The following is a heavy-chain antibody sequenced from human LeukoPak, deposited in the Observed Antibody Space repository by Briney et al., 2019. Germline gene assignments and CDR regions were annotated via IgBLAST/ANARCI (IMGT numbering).Heavy chain of an antibody. V-gene: IGHV3-33*06. Sequence: PGGSLRLSCAASGFTFSSYGMHWVRQAPGKGLEWVAVIWYDGSNKYYADSVKGRFTISRDNSKNTLYLQMNSLRAEDTAVYYCAKDFEYSSSSGFDYWGQGTLVTVSS. D-gene: IGHD6-6*01. CDR3: AKDFEYSSSSGFDY. CDR2: IWYDGSNK. J-gene: IGHJ4*02. CDR1: GFTFSSYG.